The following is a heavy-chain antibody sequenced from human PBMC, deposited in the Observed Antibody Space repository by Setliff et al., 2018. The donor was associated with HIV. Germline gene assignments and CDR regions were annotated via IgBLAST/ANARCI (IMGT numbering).Heavy chain of an antibody. CDR2: IYQSGST. D-gene: IGHD6-13*01. J-gene: IGHJ6*03. V-gene: IGHV4-59*08. CDR3: ARHRDPPGTSWIYYYYYMDL. CDR1: GGSITGHY. Sequence: SETLSLTCTVSGGSITGHYWSWIRQPPGKGLEWIGCIYQSGSTYYNVSLKSRVIISVDTSKNQFSLKLSSVTAADTAVYYCARHRDPPGTSWIYYYYYMDLWGEGTTVTVSS.